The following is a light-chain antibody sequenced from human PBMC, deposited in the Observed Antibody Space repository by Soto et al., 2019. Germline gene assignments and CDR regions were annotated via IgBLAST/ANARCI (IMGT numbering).Light chain of an antibody. CDR1: QSVSNNY. CDR2: GAS. J-gene: IGKJ1*01. Sequence: EIVMTQSPATLSVSPGERATLSCRASQSVSNNYLAWYQQNPGQAPRLLIYGASNRATGIPDRFSGSGSGTDFTLTISRLEPEEFAVYYCQQYGSSGTVGQGTKGEIK. V-gene: IGKV3-20*01. CDR3: QQYGSSGT.